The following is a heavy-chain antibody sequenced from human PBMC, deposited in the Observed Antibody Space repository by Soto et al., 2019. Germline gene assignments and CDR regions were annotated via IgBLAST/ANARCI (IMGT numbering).Heavy chain of an antibody. J-gene: IGHJ6*01. CDR2: ITGSGKSA. V-gene: IGHV3-23*01. Sequence: WGSLRLACASSVFTFSTLVMTGVRQVPGEGLEWVSSITGSGKSAYYADSVKGRVTISRDNSKNTLYLQISSLGVDDTAVYNCAVHLGQNYYTMDVWGQGTTLTVSS. CDR3: AVHLGQNYYTMDV. CDR1: VFTFSTLV.